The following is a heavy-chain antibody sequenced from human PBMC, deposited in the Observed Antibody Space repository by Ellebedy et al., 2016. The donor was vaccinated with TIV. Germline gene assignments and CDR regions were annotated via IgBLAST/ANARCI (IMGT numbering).Heavy chain of an antibody. D-gene: IGHD4-11*01. CDR3: AKADSSNYAFGSQI. Sequence: PGGSLRLSCAASGFTFSSHAMSWVRQAPGKGLEWVSGISSGGDRTYYADSVKGRFTVSRDNSKNTLYLQMTSLRAEDTAVYYCAKADSSNYAFGSQIWGQGTLVTVSS. CDR2: ISSGGDRT. V-gene: IGHV3-23*01. J-gene: IGHJ4*02. CDR1: GFTFSSHA.